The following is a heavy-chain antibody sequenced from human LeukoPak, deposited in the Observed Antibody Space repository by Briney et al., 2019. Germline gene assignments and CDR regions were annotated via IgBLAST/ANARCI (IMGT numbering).Heavy chain of an antibody. CDR2: ISWNSGSI. J-gene: IGHJ3*02. V-gene: IGHV3-9*03. Sequence: GGSLRLSCAASGFTFDDYAMHWVRHAPGKGLEWVSGISWNSGSIGYADSVKGRFTISRDNAKNSLYLQMNSLRAEDMALYYCAKDLYGDYVLGAFDIWGQGTMVTVSS. CDR1: GFTFDDYA. D-gene: IGHD4-17*01. CDR3: AKDLYGDYVLGAFDI.